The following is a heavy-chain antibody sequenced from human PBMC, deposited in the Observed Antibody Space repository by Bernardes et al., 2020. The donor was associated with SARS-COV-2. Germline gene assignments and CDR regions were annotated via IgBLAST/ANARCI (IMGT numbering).Heavy chain of an antibody. CDR1: GFTFSDYY. Sequence: GGSLRLSCAASGFTFSDYYMSWIRQAPGKGLEWVSYISSSGSTIYYADSVKGRFTISRDNAKNSLYLQMNSLRAEDTAVYYCARDPYDSSGYYYSPYYYYGMDVWGQGTTVTVSS. D-gene: IGHD3-22*01. J-gene: IGHJ6*02. CDR2: ISSSGSTI. V-gene: IGHV3-11*01. CDR3: ARDPYDSSGYYYSPYYYYGMDV.